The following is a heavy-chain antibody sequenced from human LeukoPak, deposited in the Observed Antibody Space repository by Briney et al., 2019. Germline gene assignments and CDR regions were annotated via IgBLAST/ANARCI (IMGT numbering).Heavy chain of an antibody. V-gene: IGHV3-9*01. CDR3: AKAVAAPGAFDI. D-gene: IGHD6-19*01. Sequence: GGSLRLSCAASGFTFDAYAIHWVRKAPGKGLEWVSGISWDSNSIIYADSVKGRFTISRDNAKNSLYLQMNSLRADDTALYYCAKAVAAPGAFDIWGQGTVVTVSS. CDR2: ISWDSNSI. CDR1: GFTFDAYA. J-gene: IGHJ3*02.